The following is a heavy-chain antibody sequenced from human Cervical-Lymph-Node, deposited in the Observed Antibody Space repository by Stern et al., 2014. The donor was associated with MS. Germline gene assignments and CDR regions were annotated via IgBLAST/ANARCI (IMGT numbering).Heavy chain of an antibody. CDR2: INTNTGNP. CDR1: GYTFTSYA. Sequence: VQLLESGSELKKPGASVKVSCKASGYTFTSYAMNWVRQVPGQGLDWMGWINTNTGNPTYAQVFTGRFIFSLDASVSTAYMQISSLKAEDTAVYYCASGVYSSSYSVPWGQGTLVTVSS. D-gene: IGHD6-6*01. V-gene: IGHV7-4-1*02. CDR3: ASGVYSSSYSVP. J-gene: IGHJ4*02.